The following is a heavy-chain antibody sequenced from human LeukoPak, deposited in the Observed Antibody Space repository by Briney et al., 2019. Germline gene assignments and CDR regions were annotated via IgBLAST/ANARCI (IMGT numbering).Heavy chain of an antibody. Sequence: GGSLRLSCAASGFSFSSYAMSWVRQAPGKGLEWVSGISYSGGSTYSADSVKGRFTISRDNSKNTLFLQMNRLRAEDTAIYYCASAQGRWLQSAFDYWGQGTLVTVSS. CDR1: GFSFSSYA. CDR2: ISYSGGST. CDR3: ASAQGRWLQSAFDY. V-gene: IGHV3-23*01. J-gene: IGHJ4*02. D-gene: IGHD5-24*01.